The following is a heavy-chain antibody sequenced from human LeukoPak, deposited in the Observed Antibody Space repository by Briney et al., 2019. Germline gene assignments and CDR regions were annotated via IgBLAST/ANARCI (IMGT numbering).Heavy chain of an antibody. CDR1: GFTFSSYW. D-gene: IGHD3-22*01. J-gene: IGHJ4*02. V-gene: IGHV3-74*01. Sequence: PGGSLRLSCAASGFTFSSYWMHWVRQAPGKGLVWVSRINSDGSSTSYADSVKGRFTISRDNAKNTLYLQMNSLRAEDTAVYYCAKEDYYDSSGFDYWGQGTLVTVSS. CDR3: AKEDYYDSSGFDY. CDR2: INSDGSST.